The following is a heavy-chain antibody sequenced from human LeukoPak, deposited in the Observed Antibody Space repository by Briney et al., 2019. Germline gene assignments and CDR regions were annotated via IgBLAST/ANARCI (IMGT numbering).Heavy chain of an antibody. CDR1: GLTFSDSY. CDR2: IRYDETNK. Sequence: PGRSLRLSCAASGLTFSDSYMSWVRQAPGKGLEWGALIRYDETNKYYADSVKGRFTISRDNSKNTLYLQMNSLRAEDTAVYYCARVQGGVGVLLWFGEFADAYYYYMDVWGKGTTVTVSS. CDR3: ARVQGGVGVLLWFGEFADAYYYYMDV. D-gene: IGHD3-10*01. V-gene: IGHV3-30*02. J-gene: IGHJ6*03.